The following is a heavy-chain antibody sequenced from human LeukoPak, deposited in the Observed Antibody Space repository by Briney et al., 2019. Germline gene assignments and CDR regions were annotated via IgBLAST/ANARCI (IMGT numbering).Heavy chain of an antibody. D-gene: IGHD3-10*01. CDR3: ARDPYGSGTNYMDV. CDR1: GLSLNNYA. CDR2: SSSSDDGK. Sequence: PGGSLRLSCTASGLSLNNYAMSWVRQVPGKGLEWVSASSSSDDGKWYAESVRGRFTISRDTSKNTVYLQMNSLRAEDTAVYYCARDPYGSGTNYMDVWGKGTTVTISS. V-gene: IGHV3-23*01. J-gene: IGHJ6*03.